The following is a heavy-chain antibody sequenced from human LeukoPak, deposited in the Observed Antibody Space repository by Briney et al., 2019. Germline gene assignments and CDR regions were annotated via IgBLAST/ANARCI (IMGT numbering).Heavy chain of an antibody. CDR2: IFQSGHT. V-gene: IGHV4-4*02. Sequence: SGTLSLTCAVSGGSISSSNWWSWIRQPPGKGLEWTGSIFQSGHTYYSPSLKSRVTISVDTSNNRFSLSLSAVTAADTAIYYCARDTRTAQGFDYWGQGILVTVSS. J-gene: IGHJ4*02. CDR1: GGSISSSNW. CDR3: ARDTRTAQGFDY. D-gene: IGHD2-15*01.